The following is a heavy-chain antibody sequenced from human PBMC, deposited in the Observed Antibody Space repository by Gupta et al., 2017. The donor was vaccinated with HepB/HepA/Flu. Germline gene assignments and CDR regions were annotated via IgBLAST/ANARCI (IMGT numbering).Heavy chain of an antibody. V-gene: IGHV4-59*08. Sequence: QVQLQESGPGLVKPSETLSLTCTVSGGSISSYYWSWIRQPPGKGLEWIGYIYNSGTTNYNPSLKSRVTISVDTSKNQFSLRLSSVTAADTAVYYCARGRGTYYYYGMGVWGQGTSVTVSS. CDR3: ARGRGTYYYYGMGV. D-gene: IGHD1-1*01. CDR2: IYNSGTT. CDR1: GGSISSYY. J-gene: IGHJ6*02.